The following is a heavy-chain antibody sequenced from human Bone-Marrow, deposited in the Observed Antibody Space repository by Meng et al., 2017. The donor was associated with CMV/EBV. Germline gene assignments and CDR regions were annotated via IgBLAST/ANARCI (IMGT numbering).Heavy chain of an antibody. V-gene: IGHV1-8*02. D-gene: IGHD6-19*01. CDR2: MNPNSGNT. J-gene: IGHJ4*02. CDR3: GRDRSLRGSGWYPGGY. CDR1: GYTFTSYD. Sequence: ASVKVSCKASGYTFTSYDINWVRQATGQGLEWMGWMNPNSGNTGYAQKFQGRVTVTTDTSTSTAYMELRSLRFDDTAVYYCGRDRSLRGSGWYPGGYWGQGTLVTVSS.